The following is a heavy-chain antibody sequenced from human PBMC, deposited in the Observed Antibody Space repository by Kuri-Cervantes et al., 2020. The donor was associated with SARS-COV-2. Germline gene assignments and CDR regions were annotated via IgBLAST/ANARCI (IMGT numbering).Heavy chain of an antibody. Sequence: ASVKVSCKASGYTFTGYYMHWVRQAPGQGLEWMGWINPNSGGTNYAQKLQGRVTMTTDTSTSTAYMELRSLRSDDTAVYYCARDPKPWAYSGYDRRAFDIWGQGTMVTVSS. D-gene: IGHD5-12*01. CDR3: ARDPKPWAYSGYDRRAFDI. CDR1: GYTFTGYY. CDR2: INPNSGGT. J-gene: IGHJ3*02. V-gene: IGHV1-2*02.